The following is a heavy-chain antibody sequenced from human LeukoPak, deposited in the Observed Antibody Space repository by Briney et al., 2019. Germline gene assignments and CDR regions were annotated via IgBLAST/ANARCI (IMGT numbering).Heavy chain of an antibody. D-gene: IGHD3-3*01. CDR3: ARDDFWSGFLDY. Sequence: GGSLRLSCAASGFTFSSYSMNWVRQAPGKGLEWVSSISSSSSYIYYADSVKGRFTISRGNAKNSLYLQMNSLRAEDTAVYYCARDDFWSGFLDYWGQGTLVTVSS. J-gene: IGHJ4*02. CDR1: GFTFSSYS. CDR2: ISSSSSYI. V-gene: IGHV3-21*01.